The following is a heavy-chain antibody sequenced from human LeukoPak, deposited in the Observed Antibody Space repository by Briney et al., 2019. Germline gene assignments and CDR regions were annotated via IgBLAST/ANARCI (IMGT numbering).Heavy chain of an antibody. CDR2: IKQDGGEK. CDR1: GFTFSDYS. V-gene: IGHV3-7*01. J-gene: IGHJ4*02. Sequence: GGSLRLSCAASGFTFSDYSMNWVRQAPGKGLEWVANIKQDGGEKYYVDSVKGRFTISRDNAKNSLYLQMNSLRAEGTAVYYCARERTYSGSYDFDCWGQGTLVTVSS. D-gene: IGHD1-26*01. CDR3: ARERTYSGSYDFDC.